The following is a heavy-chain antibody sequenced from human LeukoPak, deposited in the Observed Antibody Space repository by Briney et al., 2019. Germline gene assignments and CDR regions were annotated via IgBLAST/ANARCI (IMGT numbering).Heavy chain of an antibody. Sequence: PGGSLRLSCAASGFTFSTYWMHWVRQAPGKGLVWVSRINTDGSNTNYADSVKGRFTISRDNAKNTLFLQMNSLRAEDTAVYYCVREYSSSSGRAFDYRGQGTLVTVSS. CDR3: VREYSSSSGRAFDY. CDR2: INTDGSNT. D-gene: IGHD6-6*01. CDR1: GFTFSTYW. J-gene: IGHJ4*02. V-gene: IGHV3-74*01.